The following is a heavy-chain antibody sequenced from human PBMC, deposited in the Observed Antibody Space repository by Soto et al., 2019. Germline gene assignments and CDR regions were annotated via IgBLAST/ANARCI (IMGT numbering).Heavy chain of an antibody. Sequence: QVQLVQSGAEVKKPGSSVKVSCKASGGTFSSYTISWVRQAPGQGLEWMGRILPILGIGSYAPNFQGRVTVTADQATKTAYMELSSMTSEDTVVYSCATGSGRGFFDNWGQGTLVTASP. CDR2: ILPILGIG. D-gene: IGHD3-10*01. CDR3: ATGSGRGFFDN. V-gene: IGHV1-69*02. J-gene: IGHJ4*02. CDR1: GGTFSSYT.